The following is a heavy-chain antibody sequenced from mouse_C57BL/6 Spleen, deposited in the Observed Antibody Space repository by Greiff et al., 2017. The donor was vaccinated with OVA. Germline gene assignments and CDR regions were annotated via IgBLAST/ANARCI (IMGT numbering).Heavy chain of an antibody. CDR1: GYAFSSYW. CDR2: IYPGDGDT. D-gene: IGHD2-5*01. J-gene: IGHJ1*03. CDR3: GIYYSNYDWYFDV. V-gene: IGHV1-80*01. Sequence: VQLQQSGAELVKPGASVKISCKASGYAFSSYWMNWVKQRPGKGLEWIGQIYPGDGDTNYNGKFKGKATLTADKSSSTAYMQLSSLTSEDSAVYFCGIYYSNYDWYFDVWGTGTTVTVSS.